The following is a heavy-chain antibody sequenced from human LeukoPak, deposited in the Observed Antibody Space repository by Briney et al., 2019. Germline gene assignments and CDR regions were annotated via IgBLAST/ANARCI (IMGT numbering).Heavy chain of an antibody. CDR1: GGSLSPYH. V-gene: IGHV4-59*08. CDR3: ARAVSGRFDY. D-gene: IGHD6-19*01. J-gene: IGHJ4*02. CDR2: IYYSGST. Sequence: PSETLSLTCAVSGGSLSPYHWSWVRQPPGKGLEGSGDIYYSGSTNYNPSLKSRVTISVDTSKNQFSLKLSSVTAADTAMYYCARAVSGRFDYWGQGTLVTVSS.